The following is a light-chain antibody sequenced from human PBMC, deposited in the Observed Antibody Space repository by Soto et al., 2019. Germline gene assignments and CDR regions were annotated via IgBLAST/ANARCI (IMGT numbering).Light chain of an antibody. CDR2: ATF. Sequence: DIQMTQSPSSLSASVGDRANITLRARQDVSSYLSRYQKKPGTLTKLLIQATFNSQSVVPSRYCGRGFGTDINHTISSLQPEDFENYYHQQSFNTPAIGQGTRLEIK. CDR3: QQSFNTPA. CDR1: QDVSSY. J-gene: IGKJ5*01. V-gene: IGKV1-39*01.